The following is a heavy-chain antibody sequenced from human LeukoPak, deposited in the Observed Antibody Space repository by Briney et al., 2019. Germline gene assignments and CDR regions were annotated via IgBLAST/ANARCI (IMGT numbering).Heavy chain of an antibody. CDR3: ARDPRFFQD. CDR1: GFIFSNYW. J-gene: IGHJ1*01. CDR2: IKQDGSEK. D-gene: IGHD3-3*01. V-gene: IGHV3-7*01. Sequence: PGGSLRLPCAASGFIFSNYWMSWVRQVPGKGLEWVANIKQDGSEKYYVDSVKGRFTISRDNAKNSLYLQMNSLRDEDTAVYYCARDPRFFQDWGQGTLVTVSS.